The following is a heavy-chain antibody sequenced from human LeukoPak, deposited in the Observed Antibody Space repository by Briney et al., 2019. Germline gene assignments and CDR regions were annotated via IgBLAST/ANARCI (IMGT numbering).Heavy chain of an antibody. J-gene: IGHJ5*02. D-gene: IGHD2-2*01. CDR1: GGSISSSNW. Sequence: SETLSLTCAVSGGSISSSNWWSWVRQPPGKGLEWIGEIYHSGGTNYNPSLKSRVTISVDKSKNQFSLKLSSVTAADTAVYYCAREPIVVVPAAILNNWYDPWGQGTLVTVSS. CDR3: AREPIVVVPAAILNNWYDP. V-gene: IGHV4-4*02. CDR2: IYHSGGT.